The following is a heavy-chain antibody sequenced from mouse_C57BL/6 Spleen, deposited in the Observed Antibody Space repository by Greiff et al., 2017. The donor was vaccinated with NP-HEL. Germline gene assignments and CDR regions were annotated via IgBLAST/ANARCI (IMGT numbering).Heavy chain of an antibody. CDR3: TREGLETGLDY. CDR1: GYTFTDYA. CDR2: IDPETGGP. Sequence: VQLQQSGAELVRPGASVTLSCKASGYTFTDYAMHWVKQTPVHGLEWIGAIDPETGGPAYNQKFKGKAILTADKSSSTAYMELRSLTSEDSAVYYCTREGLETGLDYWGQGTTLTVSS. D-gene: IGHD4-1*01. J-gene: IGHJ2*01. V-gene: IGHV1-15*01.